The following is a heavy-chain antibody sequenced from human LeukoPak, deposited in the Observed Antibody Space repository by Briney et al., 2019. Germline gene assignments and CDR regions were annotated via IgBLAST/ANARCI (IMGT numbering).Heavy chain of an antibody. V-gene: IGHV4-31*03. CDR1: GGSITSGNYY. CDR2: IYHTGGT. J-gene: IGHJ5*02. CDR3: ATQVPIASNWFDP. D-gene: IGHD2-2*01. Sequence: SQTLSLTCTVSGGSITSGNYYWSWIRQLPGKGLQWIGNIYHTGGTDYNSSLKSRVSISVDTSKNQPSLRLTSVTPADTAVYYCATQVPIASNWFDPWGRGTLVTVSS.